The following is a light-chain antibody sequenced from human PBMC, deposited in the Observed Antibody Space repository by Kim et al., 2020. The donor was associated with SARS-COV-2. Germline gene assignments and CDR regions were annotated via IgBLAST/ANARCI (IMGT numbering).Light chain of an antibody. J-gene: IGKJ4*01. CDR3: MQALQTPLT. V-gene: IGKV2-28*01. CDR1: QSLLHSNGYNY. CDR2: LGS. Sequence: PASISCRSSQSLLHSNGYNYLDWYLQKPGQSPQLLIYLGSNRASGVPDRFSGRGSGTDFTLKISRVEAEDVGVYYCMQALQTPLTFGGGTKVDIK.